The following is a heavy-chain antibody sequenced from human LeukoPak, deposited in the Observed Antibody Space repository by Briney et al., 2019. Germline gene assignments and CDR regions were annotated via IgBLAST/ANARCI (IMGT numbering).Heavy chain of an antibody. Sequence: SETLSLTCAVSGYSISSGYYWGWIRQPPGKGLEWIGSIYHSGSTYYNPSLKSRVTMSVDTSKNQFSLKLSSVTAADTAVYYCAREGSGYDSPYYFDYWGQGTLVTVSS. V-gene: IGHV4-38-2*02. CDR2: IYHSGST. CDR1: GYSISSGYY. CDR3: AREGSGYDSPYYFDY. D-gene: IGHD5-12*01. J-gene: IGHJ4*02.